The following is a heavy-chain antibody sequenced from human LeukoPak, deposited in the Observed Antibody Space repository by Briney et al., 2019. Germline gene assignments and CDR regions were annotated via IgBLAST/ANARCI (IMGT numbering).Heavy chain of an antibody. CDR3: ARSGFRGYYYYGMDV. J-gene: IGHJ6*02. D-gene: IGHD3-9*01. CDR2: INPSGGST. V-gene: IGHV1-46*01. Sequence: AASVKVSCKASGYTFTSYYMHWVRQAPGQGLEWMGIINPSGGSTSYAQKFQGRVTMTRDTSTSTVYMELGSLRSEDTAVYYCARSGFRGYYYYGMDVWGQGTTVTVSS. CDR1: GYTFTSYY.